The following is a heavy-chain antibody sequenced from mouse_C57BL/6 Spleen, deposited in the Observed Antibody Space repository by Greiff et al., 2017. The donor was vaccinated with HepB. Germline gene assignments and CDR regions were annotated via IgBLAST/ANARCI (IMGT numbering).Heavy chain of an antibody. CDR3: ARDRAGDYEIDY. CDR1: GYTFTGYW. V-gene: IGHV1-9*01. D-gene: IGHD2-13*01. J-gene: IGHJ2*01. Sequence: VQLQQSGAELMKPGASVKLSCKATGYTFTGYWIEWVKQRPGHGLGWIGEILPGSGSTNYNEKFKGKATITADTSSNTADMQLSSLTTEDSAIYYCARDRAGDYEIDYWGQGTTLTVSS. CDR2: ILPGSGST.